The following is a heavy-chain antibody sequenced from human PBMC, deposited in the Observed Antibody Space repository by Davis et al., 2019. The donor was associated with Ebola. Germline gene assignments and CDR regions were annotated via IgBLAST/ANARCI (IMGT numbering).Heavy chain of an antibody. CDR2: IRSKANSYAT. CDR3: SSTLGTLDY. D-gene: IGHD7-27*01. V-gene: IGHV3-73*01. J-gene: IGHJ4*02. Sequence: GESLKISCAASGFTFSGSAMHWVRPASGKGLEWVGRIRSKANSYATAYAASVKGRLTISRDDSKNMAYLQMNSLKSEDTAVYYCSSTLGTLDYWGQGTLVTGSS. CDR1: GFTFSGSA.